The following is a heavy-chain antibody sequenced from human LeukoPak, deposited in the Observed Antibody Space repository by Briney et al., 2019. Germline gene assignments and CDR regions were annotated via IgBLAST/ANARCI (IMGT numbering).Heavy chain of an antibody. D-gene: IGHD3-3*01. CDR3: ARSGPFTSATFRPFDY. Sequence: PGGSLRLSCAASGFTFSSSGMHWVRQAPDKGLEWVAFIRDNGSNKYYVDSVKGRFTISRDNSKNTVYLQMDSLRPEDTALYYCARSGPFTSATFRPFDYWGQGTLVTVSS. CDR2: IRDNGSNK. V-gene: IGHV3-30*02. J-gene: IGHJ4*02. CDR1: GFTFSSSG.